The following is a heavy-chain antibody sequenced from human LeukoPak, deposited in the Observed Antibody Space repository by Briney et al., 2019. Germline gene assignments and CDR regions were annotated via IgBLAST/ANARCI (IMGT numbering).Heavy chain of an antibody. D-gene: IGHD3-16*02. CDR1: GFTFSSYG. J-gene: IGHJ4*02. CDR2: IWYDGSNK. CDR3: ARVKNYVWGSYRFDY. V-gene: IGHV3-33*01. Sequence: PGGSLRLSCAASGFTFSSYGMHWVRQAPGKGLEWVAVIWYDGSNKYNADSVKGRFTISRDNSKNTLYLQMNSLRAEDTAVYYCARVKNYVWGSYRFDYWGQGTLVTVSS.